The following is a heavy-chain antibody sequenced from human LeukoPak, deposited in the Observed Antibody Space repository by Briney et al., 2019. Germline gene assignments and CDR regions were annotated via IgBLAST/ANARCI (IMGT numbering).Heavy chain of an antibody. CDR1: GFTFSSYW. D-gene: IGHD4-23*01. CDR3: ARVQALRWPLEG. CDR2: INSDGSST. V-gene: IGHV3-74*01. J-gene: IGHJ4*02. Sequence: GGSLRLSCAASGFTFSSYWMHWVRQAPGKGLVWVSRINSDGSSTSYADSVKGRFTISRGNAKNTLYLQMNSLRAEDTAVYYCARVQALRWPLEGWGQGTLVTVSS.